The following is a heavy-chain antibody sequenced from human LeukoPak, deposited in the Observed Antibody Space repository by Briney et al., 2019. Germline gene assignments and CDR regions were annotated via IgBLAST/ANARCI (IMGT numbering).Heavy chain of an antibody. V-gene: IGHV1-2*02. Sequence: GASVKVSCKASGYTFTGYYMHWVRQAPGQGLEWMGWINPNSGGTNYAQKFQGRVTMTRDTSISTAYMELSRLRSDDTAVYYCAREGGIAVAGIIPFYWGQGTLVTVSS. J-gene: IGHJ4*02. CDR2: INPNSGGT. CDR3: AREGGIAVAGIIPFY. D-gene: IGHD6-19*01. CDR1: GYTFTGYY.